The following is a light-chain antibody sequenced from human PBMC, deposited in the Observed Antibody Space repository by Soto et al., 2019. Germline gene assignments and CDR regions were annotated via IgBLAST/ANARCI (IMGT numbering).Light chain of an antibody. J-gene: IGKJ4*01. CDR2: DAS. Sequence: EIVLTQSPATLSFSPGETATLSCRASQSVSSSLAWYQQKPGQTPRLLIYDASNRATGIPARFSGSGSGTDFTLTVSSLEPEDFAVYYCQQRSSWPLTFGGGTKVEIK. CDR3: QQRSSWPLT. CDR1: QSVSSS. V-gene: IGKV3-11*01.